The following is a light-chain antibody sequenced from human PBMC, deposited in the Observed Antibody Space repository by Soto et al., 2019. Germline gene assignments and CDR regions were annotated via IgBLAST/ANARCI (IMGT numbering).Light chain of an antibody. CDR3: QRRDRTPLP. V-gene: IGKV1-39*01. Sequence: ESQMTGCRCFLNKSLGDRVTITCGASQTISSALNWYQQKPGKAPKLLIYAASSLQSWVPSRFSGSGSGTDFTLTISSLQPGEVATIYCQRRDRTPLPFGQGT. CDR2: AAS. J-gene: IGKJ1*01. CDR1: QTISSA.